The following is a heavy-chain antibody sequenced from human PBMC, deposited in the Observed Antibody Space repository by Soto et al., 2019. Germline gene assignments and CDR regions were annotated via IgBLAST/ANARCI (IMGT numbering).Heavy chain of an antibody. J-gene: IGHJ6*03. CDR3: ARDEIFGVVINTYYYYMDV. CDR1: GFTFSSYA. D-gene: IGHD3-3*01. CDR2: INRNGGGT. Sequence: GGSLRLSCAASGFTFSSYAMHWVRQAPGKGLEYVANINRNGGGTYYANSVKGRFTISRDNAKNSLYLQMNSLRAEDTAVYYCARDEIFGVVINTYYYYMDVWGKGTTVTVSS. V-gene: IGHV3-64*04.